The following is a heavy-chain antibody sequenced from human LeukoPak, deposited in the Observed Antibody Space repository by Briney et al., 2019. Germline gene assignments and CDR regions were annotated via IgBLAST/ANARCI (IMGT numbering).Heavy chain of an antibody. CDR3: ARGNGGYSYGYIDY. Sequence: GGSLRLSCAASGFTFRNYWMHWVRQAPGKGLVWVSRINSDGSSTKYADSVKGRFTISRDNAKNTLHLQMNSLRAEDTAVYYCARGNGGYSYGYIDYWGQGTLVTVSS. V-gene: IGHV3-74*03. CDR2: INSDGSST. CDR1: GFTFRNYW. J-gene: IGHJ4*02. D-gene: IGHD5-18*01.